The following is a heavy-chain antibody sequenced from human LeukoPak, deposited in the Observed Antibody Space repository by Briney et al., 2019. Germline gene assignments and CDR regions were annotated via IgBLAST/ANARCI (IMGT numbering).Heavy chain of an antibody. V-gene: IGHV3-74*01. CDR1: GFTFSNYW. CDR3: ARESSVGAHKAFDY. D-gene: IGHD1-26*01. Sequence: GGSLRLSCAASGFTFSNYWMHWVRHAPGKGLEWVSRINSDGSSTSYADSVKGRFTISRDNAKNTLYLQMNSLRAEDTAVYYCARESSVGAHKAFDYWGQGTLVTVSS. CDR2: INSDGSST. J-gene: IGHJ4*02.